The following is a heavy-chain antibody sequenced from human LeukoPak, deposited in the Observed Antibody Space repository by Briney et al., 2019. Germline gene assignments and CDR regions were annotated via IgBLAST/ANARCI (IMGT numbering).Heavy chain of an antibody. Sequence: ASVKVSCKASGGTFSSYAISWVRQAPGQGLEWMGGIIPIFGTANYAQKFQGRVTITADESTSTAYMELSSLRSEDTAVYYCARVIGPVGELLGIYYYYGMDVWGKGTTVTVSS. V-gene: IGHV1-69*13. CDR2: IIPIFGTA. CDR3: ARVIGPVGELLGIYYYYGMDV. D-gene: IGHD3-10*01. CDR1: GGTFSSYA. J-gene: IGHJ6*04.